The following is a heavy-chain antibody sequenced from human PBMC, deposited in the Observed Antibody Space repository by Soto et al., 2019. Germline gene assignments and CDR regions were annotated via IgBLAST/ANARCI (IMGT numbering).Heavy chain of an antibody. D-gene: IGHD3-16*02. CDR3: ARSTTGVIGGASEI. CDR2: IRSSSSYI. CDR1: GFTFSTYS. Sequence: EVQLVESGGGLVKPGGSLRLSCAASGFTFSTYSINWVRQVQGKGLEWVSSIRSSSSYIYFPDSVKDRFTISRYNARNSLYLQMNSLRAEDTAVYYCARSTTGVIGGASEIWGQGTMVTVSS. V-gene: IGHV3-21*01. J-gene: IGHJ3*02.